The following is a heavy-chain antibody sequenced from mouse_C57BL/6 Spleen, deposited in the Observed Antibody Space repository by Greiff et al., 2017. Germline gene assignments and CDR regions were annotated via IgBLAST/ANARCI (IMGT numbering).Heavy chain of an antibody. CDR2: IDPETGGT. D-gene: IGHD2-1*01. CDR3: TRWGKRDY. V-gene: IGHV1-15*01. Sequence: QVQLKESGAELVRPGASVTLSCKASGYTFTDYEMHWVKQTPVHGLEWIGAIDPETGGTAYNQKFKGKAILTADKSSSTAYMELRSLTSEDSAVYYCTRWGKRDYWGQGTTLTVSS. CDR1: GYTFTDYE. J-gene: IGHJ2*01.